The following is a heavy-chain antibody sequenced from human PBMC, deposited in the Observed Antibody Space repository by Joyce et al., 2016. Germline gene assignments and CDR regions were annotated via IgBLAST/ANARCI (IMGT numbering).Heavy chain of an antibody. CDR2: ISASRGTI. J-gene: IGHJ4*02. V-gene: IGHV3-48*02. CDR1: GFSFNTYS. CDR3: ARVGRTGYTCDY. Sequence: EVQLVESGGGLVQPGGSLRPSCAASGFSFNTYSINWVRQAPGKGLEWLSYISASRGTIYYADSGKGRFTISRDNAKNSVYLQMNSLRDEDTAVYYCARVGRTGYTCDYWGQGTLVTVSS. D-gene: IGHD5-24*01.